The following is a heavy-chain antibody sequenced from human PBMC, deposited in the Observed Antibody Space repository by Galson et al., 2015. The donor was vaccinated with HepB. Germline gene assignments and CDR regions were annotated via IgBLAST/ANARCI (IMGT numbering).Heavy chain of an antibody. J-gene: IGHJ5*02. CDR2: INPNSGGT. Sequence: SVKVSCKASRYTFTGYYMHWVRQAPGQGLEWMGWINPNSGGTNYAQKFQGWVTMTRDTSISTAYMELSRLRSDDTAVYYCARDLTGGQQLDQNWFDPWGQGTLVTVSS. D-gene: IGHD6-13*01. V-gene: IGHV1-2*04. CDR3: ARDLTGGQQLDQNWFDP. CDR1: RYTFTGYY.